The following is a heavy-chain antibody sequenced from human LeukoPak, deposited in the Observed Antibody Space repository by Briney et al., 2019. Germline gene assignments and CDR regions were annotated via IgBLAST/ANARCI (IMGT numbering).Heavy chain of an antibody. CDR2: IWYDGSNE. CDR3: ARVGETYCSSTSCIYYYGMDV. CDR1: GFTFSSYG. J-gene: IGHJ6*02. Sequence: PGRSLRLSCAASGFTFSSYGMHWVRQAPGKGLEWVAVIWYDGSNEYYADSVKGRFTISRDNSKNTLYLQMNSLRAEDTAVYYCARVGETYCSSTSCIYYYGMDVWGQGTTVTVSS. V-gene: IGHV3-33*01. D-gene: IGHD2-2*01.